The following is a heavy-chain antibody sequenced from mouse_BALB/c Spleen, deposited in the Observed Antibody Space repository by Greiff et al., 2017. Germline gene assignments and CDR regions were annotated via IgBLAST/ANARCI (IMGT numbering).Heavy chain of an antibody. CDR1: GFSLSRYS. CDR2: IWGGGST. D-gene: IGHD1-1*01. V-gene: IGHV2-6-4*01. Sequence: QVQLKESGPGLVAPSQSLSITCTVSGFSLSRYSVHWVRQPPGKGLEWLGMIWGGGSTDYNSALKSRLSISKDNSKSQVFLKMNSLQTDDTAMYYCARNPSYYGSSLYYFDYWGQGTTLTVSS. J-gene: IGHJ2*01. CDR3: ARNPSYYGSSLYYFDY.